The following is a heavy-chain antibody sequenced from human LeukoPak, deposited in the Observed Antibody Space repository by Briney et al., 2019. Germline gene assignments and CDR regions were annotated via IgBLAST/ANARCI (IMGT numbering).Heavy chain of an antibody. D-gene: IGHD2-21*01. CDR1: GFTFGDHA. J-gene: IGHJ4*02. V-gene: IGHV3-48*01. CDR3: ARDRHRSVDY. Sequence: PGGSLRLSCAASGFTFGDHAMSWVRQAPGKGLEWLSYISGDSNTIYYADSVKGRFTVSRDNAKNSLYLQLNSLRAEDTAVYYCARDRHRSVDYWGQGTLVTVSS. CDR2: ISGDSNTI.